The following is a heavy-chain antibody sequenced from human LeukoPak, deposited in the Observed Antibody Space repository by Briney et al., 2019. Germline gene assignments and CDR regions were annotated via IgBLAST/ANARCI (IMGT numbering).Heavy chain of an antibody. V-gene: IGHV3-64*01. Sequence: PGGSLRLSCAASGFTFSRYPMHWVRQAPGKGLEDVSGISSNGDSTYYANSVKGRFTISRDNSKNTLLLQLGSLRPEDMAVYFRARESVTDRALDCWGQGTLVTVSS. CDR2: ISSNGDST. CDR3: ARESVTDRALDC. J-gene: IGHJ4*02. D-gene: IGHD2-15*01. CDR1: GFTFSRYP.